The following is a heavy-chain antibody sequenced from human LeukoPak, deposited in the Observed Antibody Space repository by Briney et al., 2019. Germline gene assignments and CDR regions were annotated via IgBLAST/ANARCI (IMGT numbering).Heavy chain of an antibody. V-gene: IGHV3-33*01. CDR3: ARGLRYFDWLVLMAFDY. J-gene: IGHJ4*02. D-gene: IGHD3-9*01. Sequence: GGSLRLSCAASGFTFSSYGMHRVRQAPGKGLEWVAVIWYDGSNKYYADSVKGRFTISRDNSKNTLYLQMNSLRAEDTAVYYCARGLRYFDWLVLMAFDYWGQGTLVTVSS. CDR1: GFTFSSYG. CDR2: IWYDGSNK.